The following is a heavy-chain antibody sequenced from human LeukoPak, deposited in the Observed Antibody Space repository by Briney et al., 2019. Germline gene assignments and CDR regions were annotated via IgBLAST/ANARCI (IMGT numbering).Heavy chain of an antibody. CDR1: GYTFISYW. V-gene: IGHV5-10-1*01. CDR2: IDPSDSYS. D-gene: IGHD3-22*01. Sequence: KHGESLKISCKGSGYTFISYWISWVRQMPGKGLEWMGKIDPSDSYSNYSPSFQGHVTISLDKSISTAYLQWSSLKASDTAMYYCARLIGHDSSDNYFDYWGQGTLVTVSS. CDR3: ARLIGHDSSDNYFDY. J-gene: IGHJ4*02.